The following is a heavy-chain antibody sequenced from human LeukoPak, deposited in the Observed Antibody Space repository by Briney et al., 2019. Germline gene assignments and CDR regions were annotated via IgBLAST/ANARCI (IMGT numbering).Heavy chain of an antibody. J-gene: IGHJ4*02. D-gene: IGHD6-13*01. V-gene: IGHV3-33*01. CDR1: GFTFSSYG. CDR2: IWYDGSNK. CDR3: ARDFKGNWYSSSWYGGDY. Sequence: GGSLRRSCEASGFTFSSYGMHWVRQAPGKGLEWVAVIWYDGSNKYYADSVKGRFTISRDNSKNTLYLQMNSLRAEDTAVYYCARDFKGNWYSSSWYGGDYWGQGTLVTVSS.